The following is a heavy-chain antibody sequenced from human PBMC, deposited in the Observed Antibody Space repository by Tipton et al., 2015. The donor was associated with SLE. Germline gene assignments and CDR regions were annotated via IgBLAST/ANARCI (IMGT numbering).Heavy chain of an antibody. CDR1: GLTFSNYS. CDR2: ISSGGRRHM. V-gene: IGHV3-21*04. D-gene: IGHD6-13*01. CDR3: AKDPDSEIAAAGIGNWYFDL. J-gene: IGHJ2*01. Sequence: QLVQSGGGLVKPGGSLRLSCVGSGLTFSNYSMNWIRQGPGRGLEWVSSISSGGRRHMYYADSVKGRFTISRDNAKNSLYLQMNSLRTEDTAFYYCAKDPDSEIAAAGIGNWYFDLWGRGTLVTVSS.